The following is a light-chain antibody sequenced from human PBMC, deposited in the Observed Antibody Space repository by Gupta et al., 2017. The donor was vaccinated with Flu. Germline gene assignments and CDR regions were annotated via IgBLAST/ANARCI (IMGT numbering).Light chain of an antibody. J-gene: IGKJ5*01. CDR2: DAS. CDR1: QSAGSY. V-gene: IGKV3-11*01. Sequence: EIVLTQSPGTLSLSPGERATLSCRASQSAGSYLAWYQQRPGQAPRLLIFDASNRATAIPARFSGSGSGTDFTLTISSLEPEDFAIYFCRHRNSFGQGTRLEIK. CDR3: RHRNS.